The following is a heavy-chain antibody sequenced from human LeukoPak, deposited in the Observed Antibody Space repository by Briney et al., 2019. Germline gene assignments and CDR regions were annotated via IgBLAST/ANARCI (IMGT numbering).Heavy chain of an antibody. J-gene: IGHJ4*02. CDR2: ISYSGGT. CDR3: VRHAHNPTFDF. D-gene: IGHD1-14*01. V-gene: IGHV4-39*01. Sequence: SEALSLTCTVSGVSIRSSVPITSSMLYWAWVRQPPGKGLEWIGDISYSGGTYYNPSLRSRVTISEDTSKNQFSLKLSSVTAADMAIYYCVRHAHNPTFDFWGQGTLVTVSS. CDR1: GVSIRSSVPITSSMLY.